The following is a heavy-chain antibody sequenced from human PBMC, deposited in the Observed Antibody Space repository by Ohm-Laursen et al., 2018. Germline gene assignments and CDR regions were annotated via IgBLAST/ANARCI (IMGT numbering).Heavy chain of an antibody. Sequence: SVKVSCKASGYTFTDYHIHWVRQAPGQGLEWMGWIDPHTGGTNYAHNFQGRVTMTRDTSITTAYMELSGLKYDDTALYYCARGYCSSKNCPPGAYWGQGTLVTVSS. J-gene: IGHJ4*02. D-gene: IGHD2-15*01. CDR3: ARGYCSSKNCPPGAY. V-gene: IGHV1-2*02. CDR2: IDPHTGGT. CDR1: GYTFTDYH.